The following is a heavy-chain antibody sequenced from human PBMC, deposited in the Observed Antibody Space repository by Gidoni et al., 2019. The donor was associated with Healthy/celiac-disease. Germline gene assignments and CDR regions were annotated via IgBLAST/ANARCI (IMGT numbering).Heavy chain of an antibody. CDR1: GFTFSSYA. D-gene: IGHD5-12*01. J-gene: IGHJ5*02. V-gene: IGHV3-30*04. Sequence: QVQLVESGGGVVQPGRSLRLSCATSGFTFSSYAMHWVRQAPGKGLEWVAVISYDGSNKYYADSVKGRFTISRDNSKNTLYLQMNSLRAEDTAVYYCAREELWWLRGWFDPWGQGTLVTVSS. CDR2: ISYDGSNK. CDR3: AREELWWLRGWFDP.